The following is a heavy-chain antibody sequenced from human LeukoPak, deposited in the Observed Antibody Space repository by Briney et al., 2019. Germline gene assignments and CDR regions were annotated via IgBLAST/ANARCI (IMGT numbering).Heavy chain of an antibody. D-gene: IGHD4-23*01. CDR2: INPSGGST. CDR1: GYTFTNDY. J-gene: IGHJ4*02. CDR3: ARVGDYGGNPDY. Sequence: AAVKDSCQACGYTFTNDYMNWLVHSPIHRLGSVGIINPSGGSTSYAQKFQGRVTMTRDTSTSTVYMELSSLRSEDTAVYYCARVGDYGGNPDYWGQGTLVTVSS. V-gene: IGHV1-46*01.